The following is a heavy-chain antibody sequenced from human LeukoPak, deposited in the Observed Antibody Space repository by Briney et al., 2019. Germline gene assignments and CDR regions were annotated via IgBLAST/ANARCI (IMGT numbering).Heavy chain of an antibody. CDR3: ARDSFSRGPMIVVVTYAFDI. CDR1: GGSISSSNW. J-gene: IGHJ3*02. D-gene: IGHD3-22*01. Sequence: SETLSLTCAVSGGSISSSNWWSWVRQPPGKGLEWIGEIYHSGSTNYNPSLKSRVTISVDKSKNQFSLKLSSVTAADTAVYYCARDSFSRGPMIVVVTYAFDIWGQGTMVTVSS. V-gene: IGHV4-4*02. CDR2: IYHSGST.